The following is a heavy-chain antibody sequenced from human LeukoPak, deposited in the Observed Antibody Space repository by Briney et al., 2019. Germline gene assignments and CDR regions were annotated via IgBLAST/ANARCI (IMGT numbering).Heavy chain of an antibody. Sequence: ASVKVSCKASGYTFTGYYMHWVRQAPGQGLEWMGWINPNSGGTNYAQKFQGWVTMTRDTSISTAYMELSRLRSDDTAVYYCARGPRIELRSSWYYFDYWGQGTLVTVSS. CDR3: ARGPRIELRSSWYYFDY. J-gene: IGHJ4*02. CDR1: GYTFTGYY. V-gene: IGHV1-2*04. CDR2: INPNSGGT. D-gene: IGHD6-13*01.